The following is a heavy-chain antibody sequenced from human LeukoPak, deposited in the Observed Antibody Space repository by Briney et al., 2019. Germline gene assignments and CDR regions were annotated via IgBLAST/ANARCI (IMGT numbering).Heavy chain of an antibody. CDR2: ISSNGGTT. CDR3: ASAIRWASDY. CDR1: GLTWRRYG. J-gene: IGHJ4*02. D-gene: IGHD4-23*01. Sequence: GGSQRLSCTASGLTWRRYGTLWVPHAPEKGLEYVSGISSNGGTTYYGNSVKGRFTISRDNSKDTLHLHMGSLRTEDMAVYYCASAIRWASDYWGQGTLLTVAS. V-gene: IGHV3-64*01.